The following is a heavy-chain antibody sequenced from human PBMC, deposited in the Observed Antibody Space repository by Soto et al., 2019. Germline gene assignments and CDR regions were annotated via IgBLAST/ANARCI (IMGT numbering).Heavy chain of an antibody. J-gene: IGHJ6*02. Sequence: PSETLSLTCTVSGGSISGYFWSWIRQPPGKGLEWIGYIYFSGSTNYNPSLRSRATISVDTSKNQFSLKLSSVTAADTAVYYCARASFFDSSGYYYFDMDVWGQGTTVTV. CDR1: GGSISGYF. CDR2: IYFSGST. CDR3: ARASFFDSSGYYYFDMDV. D-gene: IGHD3-22*01. V-gene: IGHV4-59*01.